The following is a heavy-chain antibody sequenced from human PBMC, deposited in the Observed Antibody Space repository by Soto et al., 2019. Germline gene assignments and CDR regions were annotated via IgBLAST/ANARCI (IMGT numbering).Heavy chain of an antibody. J-gene: IGHJ4*02. CDR3: SHSVLRYFDY. CDR2: IFWDDDK. Sequence: QVTLKESGPTLVKPTQTLTLTCTFPGFSLNTSGVGVGWIRQPPGKALEWLGLIFWDDDKRYSPSLKSRLTITKDTSNNQVVLTMTNMDPVDTASYYCSHSVLRYFDYWGQGTLVTVSS. V-gene: IGHV2-5*02. CDR1: GFSLNTSGVG. D-gene: IGHD4-17*01.